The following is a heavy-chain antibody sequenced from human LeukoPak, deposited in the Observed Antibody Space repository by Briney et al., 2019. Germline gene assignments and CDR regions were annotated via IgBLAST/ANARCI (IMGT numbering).Heavy chain of an antibody. Sequence: PGGSLRLSCAASGFTSSNFGMHWVRQAPGKGLEWVAFIRYDGSNKYYADSVKGRFTISRDNSDNTLYLQMNSLRAEDTAVYYCAKRDTGSYKIDPWGQGTLVTVSS. CDR2: IRYDGSNK. CDR1: GFTSSNFG. CDR3: AKRDTGSYKIDP. J-gene: IGHJ5*02. V-gene: IGHV3-30*02. D-gene: IGHD1-26*01.